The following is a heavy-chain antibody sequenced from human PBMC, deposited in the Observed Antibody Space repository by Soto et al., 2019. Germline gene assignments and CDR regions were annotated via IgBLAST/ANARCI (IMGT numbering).Heavy chain of an antibody. D-gene: IGHD1-20*01. Sequence: HGESLKISCKGSGYSFTSNWIGWVRQMPGKGLEWMGIIYPGDSDTRYSPSFQGQVTISADKSISTAYLQWSSLKASDTAMYYCARLVTGTPGTGHYYYGMDVWGQGTTVTVSS. CDR2: IYPGDSDT. J-gene: IGHJ6*02. CDR3: ARLVTGTPGTGHYYYGMDV. CDR1: GYSFTSNW. V-gene: IGHV5-51*01.